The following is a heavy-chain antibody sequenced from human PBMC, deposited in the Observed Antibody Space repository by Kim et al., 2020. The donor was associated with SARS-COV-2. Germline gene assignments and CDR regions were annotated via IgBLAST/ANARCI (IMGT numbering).Heavy chain of an antibody. CDR2: ISYDGSKE. J-gene: IGHJ4*02. CDR3: AKERSGAATGVVDY. V-gene: IGHV3-30*18. Sequence: GGSLRLSCAASGFTFSTYGMHWVRQAPGKGPEWVAVISYDGSKEYYADSVKGRFTISRENSKNTLYLQMNSLRAEDTAVYYCAKERSGAATGVVDYWGQGTLVTVSS. CDR1: GFTFSTYG. D-gene: IGHD3-3*01.